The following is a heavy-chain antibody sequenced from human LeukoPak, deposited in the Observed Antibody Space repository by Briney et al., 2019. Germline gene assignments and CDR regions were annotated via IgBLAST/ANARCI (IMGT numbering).Heavy chain of an antibody. V-gene: IGHV1-2*02. Sequence: ASVKVSCKASGYTFTGYYMHWVRQAPGQGLEWMGWINPNSGGTNYAQKFQGRVTMTTDTSTSTAYMELRSLRSDDTAVYYCASTRKRVGDAFDIWGQGTMVTVSS. CDR1: GYTFTGYY. D-gene: IGHD3-10*01. J-gene: IGHJ3*02. CDR3: ASTRKRVGDAFDI. CDR2: INPNSGGT.